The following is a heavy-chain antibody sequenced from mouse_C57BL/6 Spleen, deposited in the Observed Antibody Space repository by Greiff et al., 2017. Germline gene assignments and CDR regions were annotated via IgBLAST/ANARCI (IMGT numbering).Heavy chain of an antibody. Sequence: EVKVVESGGDLVKPGGSLKLSCAASGFTFSSYGMSWVRQTPDKRLEWVATISSGGSYTYYPDSVKGRFTISRDNAKNTLYLQMSSLKSEDTAMXYCARHGTGYFDYWGQGTTLTVSS. CDR1: GFTFSSYG. D-gene: IGHD4-1*01. CDR3: ARHGTGYFDY. CDR2: ISSGGSYT. V-gene: IGHV5-6*01. J-gene: IGHJ2*01.